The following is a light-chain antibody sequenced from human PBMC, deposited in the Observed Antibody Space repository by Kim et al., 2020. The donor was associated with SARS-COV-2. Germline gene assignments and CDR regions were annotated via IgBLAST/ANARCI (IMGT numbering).Light chain of an antibody. V-gene: IGKV4-1*01. CDR2: WAS. J-gene: IGKJ4*01. CDR3: QQYYSTPLT. CDR1: QSVLYSSNNKNY. Sequence: SATINCKSSQSVLYSSNNKNYLAWYQQKPGQPPKLLIYWASTRESGVPDRFSGSGSGTDFTLTISSLQAEDVAVYYCQQYYSTPLTFGGGTKLEIK.